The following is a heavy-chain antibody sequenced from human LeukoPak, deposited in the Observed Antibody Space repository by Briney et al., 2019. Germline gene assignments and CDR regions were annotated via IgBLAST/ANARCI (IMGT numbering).Heavy chain of an antibody. CDR1: GGSISSYY. D-gene: IGHD3-22*01. J-gene: IGHJ5*02. V-gene: IGHV4-4*07. CDR3: ARESSGYSTGNWFDP. Sequence: PSETLSLTCTVSGGSISSYYWSWIRQPAGKGLEWIGRIYTSGSTNYNPSLKSRVTMSVDTSKNQFSLKLSSVTAADTAVYYCARESSGYSTGNWFDPWGQGTLVTVSS. CDR2: IYTSGST.